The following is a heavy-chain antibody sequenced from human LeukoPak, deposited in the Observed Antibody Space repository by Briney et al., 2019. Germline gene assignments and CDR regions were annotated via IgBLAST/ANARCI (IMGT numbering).Heavy chain of an antibody. V-gene: IGHV3-33*08. CDR2: IWYDGSNK. D-gene: IGHD3-22*01. CDR3: AREGNYYDSSGYWSSGGMDV. J-gene: IGHJ6*02. CDR1: GFTFSSYA. Sequence: PGGSLRLSCAASGFTFSSYAMSWVRQAPGKGLEWVAVIWYDGSNKYYADSVKGRFTISRDNSKNTLYLQMNSLRAEDTAVYYCAREGNYYDSSGYWSSGGMDVWGQGTTVTVSS.